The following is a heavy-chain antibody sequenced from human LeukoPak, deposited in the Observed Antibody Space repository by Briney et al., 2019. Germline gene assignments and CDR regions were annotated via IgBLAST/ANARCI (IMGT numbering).Heavy chain of an antibody. CDR2: INNFGSST. V-gene: IGHV3-23*01. J-gene: IGHJ4*02. Sequence: GGSLRLSCAASEFTFSSYSMVWVRQAPGRGLEWVSVINNFGSSTFYADSVKGRFTISRDNSKSTLYLQMNSLRAEDTAVYYCARYWNDRYFDYWGQGTLVTVSS. D-gene: IGHD1-1*01. CDR1: EFTFSSYS. CDR3: ARYWNDRYFDY.